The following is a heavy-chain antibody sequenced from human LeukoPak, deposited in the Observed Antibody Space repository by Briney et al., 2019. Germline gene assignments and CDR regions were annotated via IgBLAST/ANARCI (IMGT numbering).Heavy chain of an antibody. Sequence: GGSLRLSCEASRFIFSSYWMYWVRQTPGKGLVLVSRINSDGSTTSYADSVKGRFTISRDNAKNTLYLQMNSLRAEDTAVYYCARDRGSSWYGYHNRDAFDIWGQGTMVTVSS. J-gene: IGHJ3*02. CDR1: RFIFSSYW. CDR2: INSDGSTT. V-gene: IGHV3-74*01. D-gene: IGHD6-13*01. CDR3: ARDRGSSWYGYHNRDAFDI.